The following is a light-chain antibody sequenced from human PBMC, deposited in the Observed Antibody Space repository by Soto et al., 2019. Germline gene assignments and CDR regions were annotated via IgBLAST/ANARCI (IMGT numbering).Light chain of an antibody. CDR1: SSDVGGYNY. Sequence: QSALTQPASVSGSTGQSITISCTGTSSDVGGYNYVSWYQQHPGKAPKLMIYEVSNRPSGVSNRFSGSKSGNTASLTISGLQAEDEAVYYCSSYTSSSTLVYGGGTKLTVL. CDR3: SSYTSSSTLV. V-gene: IGLV2-14*01. CDR2: EVS. J-gene: IGLJ2*01.